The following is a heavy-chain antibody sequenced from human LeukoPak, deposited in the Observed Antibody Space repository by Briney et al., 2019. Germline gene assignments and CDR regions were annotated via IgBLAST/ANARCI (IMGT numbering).Heavy chain of an antibody. CDR3: ARDQCSSTSCYQPYFDY. V-gene: IGHV1-46*01. CDR2: INPSGGST. D-gene: IGHD2-2*01. J-gene: IGHJ4*02. CDR1: GYTFTSYY. Sequence: ASVKVSCKASGYTFTSYYMHWVRQAPGQGLEWMGIINPSGGSTSYAQKFQGRVTMTRDTSTSTVYMELSSLRSEDTAVYYCARDQCSSTSCYQPYFDYWGQGTLVTVSP.